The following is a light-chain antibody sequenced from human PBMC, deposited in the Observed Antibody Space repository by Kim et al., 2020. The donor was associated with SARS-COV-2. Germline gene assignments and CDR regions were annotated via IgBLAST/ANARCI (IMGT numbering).Light chain of an antibody. CDR2: QAS. CDR1: QIIDTY. Sequence: ASVGDRVTITYRDSQIIDTYLAWYQQKPGKAPNHLIYQASSLRNGVPSRFSGSGSGTEFTLTISSLQPDDFATYYCQHYIRFPYTFGQGTELEIK. CDR3: QHYIRFPYT. J-gene: IGKJ2*01. V-gene: IGKV1-5*03.